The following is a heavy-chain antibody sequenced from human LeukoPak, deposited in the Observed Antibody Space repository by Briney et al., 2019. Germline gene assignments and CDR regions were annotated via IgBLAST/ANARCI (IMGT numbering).Heavy chain of an antibody. CDR2: ISGSGGDT. CDR3: ATGQQSGSYSSSDY. V-gene: IGHV3-23*01. D-gene: IGHD1-26*01. Sequence: GGSLRLSCAASGFTFSTYTMNWVRQAPGKGLEWVSVISGSGGDTYYADSVKGRFTISRDNSKNTLYLQMNSLRAEDTAVYHCATGQQSGSYSSSDYWGQGTLVTVSS. CDR1: GFTFSTYT. J-gene: IGHJ4*02.